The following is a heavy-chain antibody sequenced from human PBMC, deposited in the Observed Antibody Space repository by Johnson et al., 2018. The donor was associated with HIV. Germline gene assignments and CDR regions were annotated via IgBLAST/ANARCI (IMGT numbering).Heavy chain of an antibody. V-gene: IGHV3-30*03. J-gene: IGHJ3*01. CDR1: GFTFSDYY. Sequence: QVQLVESGGGVVQPGRSLRLSCAASGFTFSDYYMTWIRQAPGKGLEWVAFVSYDESSKYYVDSVKGRFTISRNNAKNSLYLQMNSLRAEDTAVYYCAREDSSGYFDGFDVWGQGTMVTVSS. D-gene: IGHD3-22*01. CDR2: VSYDESSK. CDR3: AREDSSGYFDGFDV.